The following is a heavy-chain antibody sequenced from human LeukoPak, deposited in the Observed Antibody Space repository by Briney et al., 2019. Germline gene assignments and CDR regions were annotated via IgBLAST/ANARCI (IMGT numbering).Heavy chain of an antibody. J-gene: IGHJ5*02. D-gene: IGHD2-8*01. Sequence: SETLSLTCAVSGYSISSGYQWGWIRQPPGKGLEWIGEINHSGSTNYNPSLKSRVTISVDTSKNQFSLKLSSVTAADTAVYYCARGGWGYCTNGVCYTQTRTNWFDPWGQGTLVTVSS. CDR2: INHSGST. V-gene: IGHV4-38-2*01. CDR3: ARGGWGYCTNGVCYTQTRTNWFDP. CDR1: GYSISSGYQ.